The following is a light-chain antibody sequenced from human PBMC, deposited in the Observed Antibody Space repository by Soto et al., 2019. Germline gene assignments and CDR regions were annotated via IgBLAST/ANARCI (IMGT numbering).Light chain of an antibody. CDR3: QQYETFSGT. V-gene: IGKV1-5*01. CDR1: QSISKW. Sequence: DIQMTQSPSTLSASVGDRVTITCRASQSISKWLAWYEQKPGKATKLLIYDASALPRGVPSRLSGSGSGTKFTLNSASLQPDDFATYYCQQYETFSGTLGPGTKVDNK. J-gene: IGKJ1*01. CDR2: DAS.